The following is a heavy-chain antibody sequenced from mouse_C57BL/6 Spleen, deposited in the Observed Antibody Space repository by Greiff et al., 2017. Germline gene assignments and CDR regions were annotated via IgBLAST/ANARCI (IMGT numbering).Heavy chain of an antibody. CDR3: ARGITTVSDY. V-gene: IGHV1-69*01. D-gene: IGHD1-1*01. CDR2: IDPSDSYT. CDR1: GYTFTSYW. J-gene: IGHJ2*01. Sequence: VQLQQPGAELVMPGASVKLSCKASGYTFTSYWMHWVKQRPGQGLEWIGEIDPSDSYTNYNQKFKGKSTLTVDKSSSTAYMQLSSRTSEDSAVYYCARGITTVSDYWGQGTTLTVSS.